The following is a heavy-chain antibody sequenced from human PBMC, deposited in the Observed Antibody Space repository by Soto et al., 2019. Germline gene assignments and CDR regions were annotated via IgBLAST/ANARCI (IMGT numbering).Heavy chain of an antibody. J-gene: IGHJ4*02. D-gene: IGHD3-10*01. CDR2: ISSSSSTI. V-gene: IGHV3-48*01. Sequence: EVQLVESGGGLVQPGGSLRLSCAASGFTFSSYSMNWVRQAPGKGLAWVSYISSSSSTIYYADSVKGRFTISRDNAKNSLYLQMNSLRAEDTAVYYCARANYYGSPGDFDYWGQGTQVTVSS. CDR3: ARANYYGSPGDFDY. CDR1: GFTFSSYS.